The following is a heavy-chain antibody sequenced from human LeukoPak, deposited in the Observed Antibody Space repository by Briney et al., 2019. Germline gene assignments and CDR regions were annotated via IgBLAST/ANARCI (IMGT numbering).Heavy chain of an antibody. D-gene: IGHD3-10*01. CDR1: GGSISSGSYY. V-gene: IGHV4-61*02. Sequence: PSETLSLTCTVSGGSISSGSYYWSWIRQPAGKGLDWIGRIYSSGSTNYNPSLKSGVTISVDTSKNQFSLKLSSVTAADTAVYYCAREPYYYGSGSYYNEVDYWGQGTLVTVSS. J-gene: IGHJ4*02. CDR2: IYSSGST. CDR3: AREPYYYGSGSYYNEVDY.